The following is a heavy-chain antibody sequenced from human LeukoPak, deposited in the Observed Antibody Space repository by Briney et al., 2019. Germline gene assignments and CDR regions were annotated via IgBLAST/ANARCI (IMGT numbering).Heavy chain of an antibody. CDR1: GGSISSSSYY. Sequence: SETLSLTCTVSGGSISSSSYYWGWIRQPPGKGLEWSVSIYYSGSTYYNPSLKSRVTISVDTSKNQFSLKLSSVTAADTAVYYCARDPTMVRGVIGWGPPLRTSNDAFDIWGQGTMVTVSS. CDR3: ARDPTMVRGVIGWGPPLRTSNDAFDI. D-gene: IGHD3-10*01. J-gene: IGHJ3*02. V-gene: IGHV4-39*07. CDR2: IYYSGST.